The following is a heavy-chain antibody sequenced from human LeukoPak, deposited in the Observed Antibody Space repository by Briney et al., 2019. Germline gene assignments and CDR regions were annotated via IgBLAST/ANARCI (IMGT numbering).Heavy chain of an antibody. CDR1: GFSFSNSW. V-gene: IGHV3-7*01. J-gene: IGHJ4*02. CDR3: AKDSSAAY. CDR2: IKQDGSER. D-gene: IGHD3-22*01. Sequence: GGSLRLSXAASGFSFSNSWMSWVRQAPGKGLEWLANIKQDGSERYYVDSVRGRFTISRDNAKNSLFLQMNTLGAEDTAMYYCAKDSSAAYWGQGTLVTVSS.